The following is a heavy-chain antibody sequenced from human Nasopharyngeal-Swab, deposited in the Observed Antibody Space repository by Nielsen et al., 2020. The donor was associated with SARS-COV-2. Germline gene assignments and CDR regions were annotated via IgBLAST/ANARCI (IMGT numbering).Heavy chain of an antibody. Sequence: PGKGLEWIGSIYYSGSTYYNPSLKSRVTISVDTSKSQFSLKLSSVTAADTAVYYCARHALVTKDFDYWGQGTLVTVSS. J-gene: IGHJ4*02. V-gene: IGHV4-39*01. D-gene: IGHD4-17*01. CDR2: IYYSGST. CDR3: ARHALVTKDFDY.